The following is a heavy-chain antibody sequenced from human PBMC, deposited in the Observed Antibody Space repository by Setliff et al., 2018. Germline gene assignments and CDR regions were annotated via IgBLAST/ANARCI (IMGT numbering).Heavy chain of an antibody. V-gene: IGHV4-38-2*01. Sequence: PSETLSLTCAVSGYSISSGYYWGWIRQPSGKGLEWIGRIYHSGSTYCNPSLKSRVTISVDTSKNQFSLTLSSVTAADTPVYYWARALHGRFEPWGQGTLVTVSS. CDR3: ARALHGRFEP. CDR2: IYHSGST. CDR1: GYSISSGYY. J-gene: IGHJ5*02.